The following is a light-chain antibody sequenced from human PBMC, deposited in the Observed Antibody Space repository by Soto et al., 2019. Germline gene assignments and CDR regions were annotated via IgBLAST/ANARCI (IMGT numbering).Light chain of an antibody. J-gene: IGKJ1*01. CDR2: AAS. CDR3: QQYYSYPT. V-gene: IGKV1-8*01. Sequence: AIRMTQSPSSLSASTGDRVTITCRASQGISSYLAWYQQKPGKAPKLLIYAASTLQSGVPSRFSGSGSGTDFTLTISCLQSEDFATYYCQQYYSYPTFGQGNKVEIK. CDR1: QGISSY.